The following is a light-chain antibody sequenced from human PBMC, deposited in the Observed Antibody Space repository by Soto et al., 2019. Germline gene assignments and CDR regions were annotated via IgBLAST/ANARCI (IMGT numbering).Light chain of an antibody. V-gene: IGKV3-11*01. CDR2: DAS. Sequence: EIVLTQSPATLSLSPGERATLSCRASQSVSSYLAWYQQKPGQAPRLLIYDASNRATGIPARFSGSGSGTDFTLTISSLEPEDFAVYYCQQRSAGVVTFGGGTKVEIK. CDR3: QQRSAGVVT. J-gene: IGKJ4*01. CDR1: QSVSSY.